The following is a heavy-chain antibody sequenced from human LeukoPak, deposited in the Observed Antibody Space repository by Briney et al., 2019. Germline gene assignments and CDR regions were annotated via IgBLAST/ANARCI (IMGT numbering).Heavy chain of an antibody. V-gene: IGHV4-61*02. CDR2: IYTSGST. CDR3: ARTYYGSGTKYYYYYYRDV. Sequence: PSETLSLTCTVSGGSISSGSYYWSWIRQPAGKGLEWIGRIYTSGSTNYNPSLKSRVTMSVDTSKTQFSLKLSSVTAADTAVYYCARTYYGSGTKYYYYYYRDVWGKGTTVTVSS. D-gene: IGHD3-10*01. J-gene: IGHJ6*03. CDR1: GGSISSGSYY.